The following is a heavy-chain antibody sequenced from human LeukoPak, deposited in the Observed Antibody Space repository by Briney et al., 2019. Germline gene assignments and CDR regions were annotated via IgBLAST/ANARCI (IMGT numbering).Heavy chain of an antibody. CDR2: IRYDGSNK. D-gene: IGHD2-2*01. J-gene: IGHJ4*02. CDR1: GFTFSSYG. V-gene: IGHV3-30*02. Sequence: PGGSLRLSCAASGFTFSSYGMHWVRQAPGKGLEWVAFIRYDGSNKNYADSVKGRFTISRDNAKNTLYLQMNNLRAEDTAVYYCARPDCSSTSCYANFDYWGQGTLVTVSS. CDR3: ARPDCSSTSCYANFDY.